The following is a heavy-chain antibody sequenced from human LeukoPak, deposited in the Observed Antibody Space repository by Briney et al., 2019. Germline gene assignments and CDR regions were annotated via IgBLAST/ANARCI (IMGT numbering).Heavy chain of an antibody. V-gene: IGHV3-7*01. Sequence: GGSLRLSCAASGFSIDSFWMSWVRQAPGKGLEWVANIKQDGSEKRYVDSVKGRFTISRDNAKNSLYLQMNSLRDEDTAVYYCARDHYYGSGSYYDWFDPWGQGTLVTVSS. D-gene: IGHD3-10*01. CDR2: IKQDGSEK. CDR3: ARDHYYGSGSYYDWFDP. J-gene: IGHJ5*02. CDR1: GFSIDSFW.